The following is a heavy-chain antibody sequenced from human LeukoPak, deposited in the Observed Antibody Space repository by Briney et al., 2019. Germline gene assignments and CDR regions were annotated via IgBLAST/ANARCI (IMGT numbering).Heavy chain of an antibody. Sequence: GGSLRLSCAASGFSFSSNSMNWVRQAPGKGLEWVSSISSSSSYIYYADSVKGRFTISRDNAKNSLYLQMNSLRAEDTAVYYCARDASGSYYYYYYYMDVWGKGTTVTVSS. J-gene: IGHJ6*03. D-gene: IGHD1-26*01. CDR3: ARDASGSYYYYYYYMDV. V-gene: IGHV3-21*01. CDR2: ISSSSSYI. CDR1: GFSFSSNS.